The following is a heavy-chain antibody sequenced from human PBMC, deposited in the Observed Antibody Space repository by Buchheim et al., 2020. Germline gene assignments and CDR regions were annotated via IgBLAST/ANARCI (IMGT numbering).Heavy chain of an antibody. J-gene: IGHJ4*02. D-gene: IGHD3-22*01. CDR2: ISLHNDHT. CDR3: ASGGGNYYETSEPFDN. V-gene: IGHV1-18*01. Sequence: QVHLVQSGAEVKKPGASVTVSCKASGYTISTNGISWVRQAPGQGLEWMGWISLHNDHTNYAQSFQGRVTLTTDAFTSTADMELRSLRSDDTAVYYCASGGGNYYETSEPFDNWGQGTL. CDR1: GYTISTNG.